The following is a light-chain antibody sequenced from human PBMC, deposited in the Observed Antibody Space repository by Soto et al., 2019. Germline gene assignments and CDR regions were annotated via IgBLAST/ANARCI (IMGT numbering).Light chain of an antibody. CDR2: GAS. CDR1: ERLSSVY. CDR3: QQYAGSPRII. Sequence: EIVLTQSPGTLSLSPGERATLSCRASERLSSVYLAWYQQRPGQPPRLLIYGASNRATGIPDRLSGSGSGKDFTLIINRLEPEDVAIYYCQQYAGSPRIIFGHRTRREI. V-gene: IGKV3-20*01. J-gene: IGKJ5*01.